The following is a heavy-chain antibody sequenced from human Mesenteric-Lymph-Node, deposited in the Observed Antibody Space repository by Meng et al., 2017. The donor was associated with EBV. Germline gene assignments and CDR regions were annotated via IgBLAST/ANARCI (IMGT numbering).Heavy chain of an antibody. V-gene: IGHV4-4*02. CDR1: GYSISIDKW. J-gene: IGHJ4*02. D-gene: IGHD2-2*01. CDR2: IYHSGST. CDR3: ASRYCPTTSCRQD. Sequence: QESGPARAEPARTLALTCSCSGYSISIDKWWSWVRQPPGKGLEWIGEIYHSGSTNYNPSLTSRVTILVDKSKNQFSLKLSSVTAADTAVYYCASRYCPTTSCRQDWGQGTLVTVSS.